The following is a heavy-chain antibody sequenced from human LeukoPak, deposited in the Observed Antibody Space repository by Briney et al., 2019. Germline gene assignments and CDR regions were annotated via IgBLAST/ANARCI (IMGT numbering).Heavy chain of an antibody. CDR3: AKWLVSSSWYYYYGMDV. D-gene: IGHD6-13*01. J-gene: IGHJ6*02. CDR2: IFSGGST. Sequence: GGSLRLSCAASGFTVSTNYMNWVRQAPGKGLEWVSVIFSGGSTYYVDSVKGRFTISRDNSKNTLYLQMNSLRAEDTAVYYCAKWLVSSSWYYYYGMDVWGQGTTVTVSS. V-gene: IGHV3-66*01. CDR1: GFTVSTNY.